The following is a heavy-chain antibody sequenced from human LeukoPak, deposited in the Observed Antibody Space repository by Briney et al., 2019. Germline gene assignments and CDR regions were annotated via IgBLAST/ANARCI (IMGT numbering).Heavy chain of an antibody. D-gene: IGHD3-10*01. J-gene: IGHJ5*02. CDR2: IIPIFGTA. Sequence: ASVKVSCKASGGTFSSYAISWVRQAPGQGLEWMGGIIPIFGTANYAQKFQGRVTITADKSTSTAYMELSSLRSEDTAVYYCARASHVMGSGSYNLGGNWFDPWGQGTLVTVSS. CDR1: GGTFSSYA. V-gene: IGHV1-69*06. CDR3: ARASHVMGSGSYNLGGNWFDP.